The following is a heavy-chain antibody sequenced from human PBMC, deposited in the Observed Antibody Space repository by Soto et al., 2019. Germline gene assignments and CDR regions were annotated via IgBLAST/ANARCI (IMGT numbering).Heavy chain of an antibody. D-gene: IGHD1-26*01. V-gene: IGHV3-30-3*01. Sequence: QVQLVESGGGVVQPGRSLRLSCAASGFTFSSYAMHWVRQAPGKGLEWVAVISYDGSNKYYADSVKGRFTISRDNSKNTLYLQMNSLRAEDTAVYYCATAWWELHYWGQGTLVTVSS. CDR3: ATAWWELHY. CDR1: GFTFSSYA. CDR2: ISYDGSNK. J-gene: IGHJ4*02.